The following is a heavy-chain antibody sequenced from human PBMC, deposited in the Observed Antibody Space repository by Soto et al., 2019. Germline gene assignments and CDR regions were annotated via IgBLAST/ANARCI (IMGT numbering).Heavy chain of an antibody. V-gene: IGHV3-53*01. Sequence: YWGWVRQPPGKGLEWLSVIYSGGSTYYAESVKGRFTISRDNSKNTLNLQMNALRVEDTAVYYCARDAPPEDYWGQGTLVTVSS. CDR1: Y. CDR2: IYSGGST. J-gene: IGHJ4*02. CDR3: ARDAPPEDY.